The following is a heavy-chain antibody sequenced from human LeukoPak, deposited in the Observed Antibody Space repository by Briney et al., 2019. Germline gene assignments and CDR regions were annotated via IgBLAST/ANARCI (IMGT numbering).Heavy chain of an antibody. Sequence: SGGSLRLSCAASRFTVSSNYMTWVRQAPGKGLEWVSVTYTSGSSYYAGSVKGRFTISRDNSKNTLYLQMNTLRVEDTAVYYCTSTSDYIYYYMDVWGKGTTVTVSS. D-gene: IGHD2-2*01. CDR1: RFTVSSNY. J-gene: IGHJ6*03. CDR3: TSTSDYIYYYMDV. V-gene: IGHV3-53*01. CDR2: TYTSGSS.